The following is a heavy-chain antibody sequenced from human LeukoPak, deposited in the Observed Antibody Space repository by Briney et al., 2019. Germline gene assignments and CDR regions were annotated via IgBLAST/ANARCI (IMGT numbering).Heavy chain of an antibody. CDR3: AAIGAMTSDVFDL. D-gene: IGHD4-11*01. Sequence: GRSLRLSCAASGFTFSSYDMHWVRQAPGKGLGWVAVIWNEGSKKYYTDSVRGGFTISRDNSKNTLYLQMNSLRVQDTAVYYIAAIGAMTSDVFDLWGQGTMVTVSS. V-gene: IGHV3-33*01. CDR2: IWNEGSKK. CDR1: GFTFSSYD. J-gene: IGHJ3*01.